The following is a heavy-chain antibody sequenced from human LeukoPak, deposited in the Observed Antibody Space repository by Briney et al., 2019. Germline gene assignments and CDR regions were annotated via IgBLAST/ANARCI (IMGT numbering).Heavy chain of an antibody. J-gene: IGHJ4*02. V-gene: IGHV3-30*14. CDR2: ISYDGNN. CDR1: AFAFSTYA. D-gene: IGHD6-13*01. Sequence: GGSLRLSCAASAFAFSTYAMHWVRQAPGKGLEWVAVISYDGNNNYADSVKGRFIVSRDNSKNTLYLQMSSLRAEDTAVYYCASYSSSWEYFDYWGQGTLVTVSS. CDR3: ASYSSSWEYFDY.